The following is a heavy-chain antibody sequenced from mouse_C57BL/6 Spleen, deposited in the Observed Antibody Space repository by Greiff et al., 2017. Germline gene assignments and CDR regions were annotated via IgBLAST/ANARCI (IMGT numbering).Heavy chain of an antibody. CDR2: IRNKANGYTT. Sequence: EVKLMESGGGLVQPGGSLSLSCAASGFTFTDYYMSWVRQPPGKALEWLGFIRNKANGYTTEYSASVKGRFTISRDNSQSILYLQMNALRAEDSATYYCARYIFRSFYAMDYWGQGTSVTVSS. CDR1: GFTFTDYY. J-gene: IGHJ4*01. CDR3: ARYIFRSFYAMDY. V-gene: IGHV7-3*01.